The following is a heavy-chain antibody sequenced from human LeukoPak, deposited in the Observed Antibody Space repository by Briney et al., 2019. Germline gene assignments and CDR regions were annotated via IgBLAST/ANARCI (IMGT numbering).Heavy chain of an antibody. CDR2: IKQDGSEQ. V-gene: IGHV3-7*01. J-gene: IGHJ5*02. CDR3: ARDSAMGPRGFDP. CDR1: GFTFSSFW. D-gene: IGHD1-26*01. Sequence: PGGSLRLSCAASGFTFSSFWMSWVRQAPGKGLEWVANIKQDGSEQYYVDSVKGRFTISRDNAKNSLYLQMNSLRAEDTAVYYCARDSAMGPRGFDPWGQGTLVTVSS.